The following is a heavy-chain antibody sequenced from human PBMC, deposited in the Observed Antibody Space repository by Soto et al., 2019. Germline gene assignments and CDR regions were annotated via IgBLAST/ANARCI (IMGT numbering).Heavy chain of an antibody. CDR3: ARSQGSSTSLEIYYYYYYGMDV. D-gene: IGHD2-2*01. Sequence: QVQLVQSGAEVKKPGSSVKVSCKASGGTFSSYAISWVRQAPGQGLEWMGGIIPISGTANYAQKIQGRVTITAGESTSTAYMELSSLRSEDTAVYYCARSQGSSTSLEIYYYYYYGMDVWGQGTTVTVSS. J-gene: IGHJ6*02. CDR2: IIPISGTA. V-gene: IGHV1-69*01. CDR1: GGTFSSYA.